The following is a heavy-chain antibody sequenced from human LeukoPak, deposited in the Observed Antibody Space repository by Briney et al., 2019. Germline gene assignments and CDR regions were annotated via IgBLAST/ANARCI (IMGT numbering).Heavy chain of an antibody. CDR2: INHSGST. D-gene: IGHD3-10*01. CDR1: GGPFSGYY. J-gene: IGHJ4*02. V-gene: IGHV4-34*01. CDR3: AMRTAAGYGSGGDY. Sequence: PSETLSLTCAVYGGPFSGYYWSWIRQPPGKGLEWIGEINHSGSTNYNPSLKSRVTISVDTSKNQFSLKLSSVTAADTAVYYCAMRTAAGYGSGGDYWGQGTLVTVSS.